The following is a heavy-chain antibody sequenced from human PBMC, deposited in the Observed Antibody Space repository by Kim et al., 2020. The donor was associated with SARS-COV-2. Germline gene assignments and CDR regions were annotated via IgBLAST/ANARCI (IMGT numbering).Heavy chain of an antibody. CDR1: GYSFTSYW. J-gene: IGHJ6*02. CDR3: ARPSCQLAAAGNYYYYGMDV. D-gene: IGHD6-13*01. CDR2: IDPSDSYT. Sequence: GESLKISCKGSGYSFTSYWISWVRQMPGKGLEWMGRIDPSDSYTNYSPSFQGHVTISADKSISTAYLQWSSLKASDTAMYYCARPSCQLAAAGNYYYYGMDVWGQGTTVTVSS. V-gene: IGHV5-10-1*01.